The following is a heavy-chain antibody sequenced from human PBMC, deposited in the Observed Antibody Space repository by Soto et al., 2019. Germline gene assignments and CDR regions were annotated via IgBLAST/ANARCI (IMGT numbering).Heavy chain of an antibody. CDR1: GGTFSIYA. V-gene: IGHV1-69*13. J-gene: IGHJ3*01. CDR2: IIPIFGTA. CDR3: ATDTPDAFDF. Sequence: SVKASCKASGGTFSIYAISCVRQAPGHGREWMGGIIPIFGTANYAQKFQGRVRITADESTSTAYMELSSLRSEDTAVYYCATDTPDAFDFWGKGTMVTVS.